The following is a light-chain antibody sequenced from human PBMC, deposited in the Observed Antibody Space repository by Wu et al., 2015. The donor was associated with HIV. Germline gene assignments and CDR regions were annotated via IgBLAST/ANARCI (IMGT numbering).Light chain of an antibody. Sequence: DIQMTQSPSTLSASVGDRVTITCRASRNINTWLAWYQQKPGTAPKLLIYEASALENGVPSRFSGSGSGTEFTLTISSLHPDDFATYYCQQYNFYSRTFGQGDQGGGQT. CDR2: EAS. CDR1: RNINTW. J-gene: IGKJ1*01. V-gene: IGKV1-5*03. CDR3: QQYNFYSRT.